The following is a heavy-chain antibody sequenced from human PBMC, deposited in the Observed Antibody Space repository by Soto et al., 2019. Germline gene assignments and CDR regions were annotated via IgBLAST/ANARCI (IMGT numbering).Heavy chain of an antibody. Sequence: GGALPLSCASSVITFSTYAMYWVRQAPGKGLEWVALITYDGSNKYYADSVKGRFTISRDNSKNTLYLQMNSLRPEDTALYYCARDIYFDDWGQGTMVTVSS. V-gene: IGHV3-30*04. J-gene: IGHJ4*02. CDR3: ARDIYFDD. CDR1: VITFSTYA. CDR2: ITYDGSNK.